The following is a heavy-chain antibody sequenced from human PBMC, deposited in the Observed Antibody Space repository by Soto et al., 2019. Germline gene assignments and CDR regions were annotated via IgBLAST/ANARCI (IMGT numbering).Heavy chain of an antibody. D-gene: IGHD3-22*01. Sequence: GGSLRLSCAASGFTFSSYAMSWVRQAPGKGLEWVSSISGNGGRTYYADSVKGRFTISRDNSKNTLYLQMNSLRAEDTAVYYCAKAQVPPGDITVIGVVAPAECYFDYWGQGTLVTVSS. V-gene: IGHV3-23*01. CDR2: ISGNGGRT. CDR3: AKAQVPPGDITVIGVVAPAECYFDY. J-gene: IGHJ4*02. CDR1: GFTFSSYA.